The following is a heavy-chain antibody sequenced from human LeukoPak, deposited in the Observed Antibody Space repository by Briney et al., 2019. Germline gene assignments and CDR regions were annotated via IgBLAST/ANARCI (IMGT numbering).Heavy chain of an antibody. J-gene: IGHJ5*02. CDR3: ARTRIAAAGTDWGWFDP. CDR2: MYYSGST. V-gene: IGHV4-39*07. CDR1: GGSISSSSYS. Sequence: SETLSLTCTVSGGSISSSSYSWGWIRQPPGKGLEYFGSMYYSGSTYYNPSLKSRVTISVDTSKNQFSLKLSSVTAADTAVYYCARTRIAAAGTDWGWFDPWGQGTLVTVSS. D-gene: IGHD6-13*01.